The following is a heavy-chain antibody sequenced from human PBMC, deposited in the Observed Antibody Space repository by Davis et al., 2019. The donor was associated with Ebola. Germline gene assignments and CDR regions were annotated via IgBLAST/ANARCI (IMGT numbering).Heavy chain of an antibody. J-gene: IGHJ4*02. CDR1: GFTFSSYA. V-gene: IGHV3-23*01. D-gene: IGHD5-18*01. Sequence: GESLKISCAASGFTFSSYAMSWVRQAPGKGLEWVSAISGSGGSTYYADSVKGRFTISRDNAKNSLYLQMNSLRAEDTALYYCAKDTQAGIQLWYPFDYWGQGTLVTVSS. CDR2: ISGSGGST. CDR3: AKDTQAGIQLWYPFDY.